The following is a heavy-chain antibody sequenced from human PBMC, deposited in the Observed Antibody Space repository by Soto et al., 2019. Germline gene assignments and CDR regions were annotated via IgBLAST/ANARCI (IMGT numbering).Heavy chain of an antibody. V-gene: IGHV3-21*01. Sequence: VQLVESGGGLVKPGGSLRLSCAASGFTFSSYSMNWVRQAPGKGLEWVSSISSSSSYIYYADSVKGRFTISRDNAKNSLYLQMTSLRAEDTAVYYCARAYGDYDAWDYWGQGTLVTVSS. J-gene: IGHJ4*02. CDR2: ISSSSSYI. D-gene: IGHD4-17*01. CDR1: GFTFSSYS. CDR3: ARAYGDYDAWDY.